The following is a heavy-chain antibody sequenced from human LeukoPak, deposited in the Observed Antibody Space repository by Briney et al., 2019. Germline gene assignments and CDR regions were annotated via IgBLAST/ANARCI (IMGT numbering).Heavy chain of an antibody. V-gene: IGHV1-2*02. D-gene: IGHD2-21*02. CDR3: ARDHYHKIHSVMVTAPDY. J-gene: IGHJ4*02. CDR2: INPNSGGT. CDR1: GYTFTGYY. Sequence: ASVKVSCKASGYTFTGYYMHWVRQAPGQGLEWMGWINPNSGGTNYAQKFQGRVTMTRDTSISTAYMELSRLRSDDTAVYYCARDHYHKIHSVMVTAPDYWGQGTPVIVSS.